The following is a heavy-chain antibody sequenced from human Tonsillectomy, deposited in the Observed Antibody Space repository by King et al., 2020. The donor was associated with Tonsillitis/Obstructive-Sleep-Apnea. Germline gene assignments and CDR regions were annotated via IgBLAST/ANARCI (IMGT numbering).Heavy chain of an antibody. V-gene: IGHV1-2*02. Sequence: QLVQSGAEVKKPGASVKVSCKASGYTFTGYYIHWVRQAPGQGLEWMGWINPNSGGTKFAQKFQGRVTMTRDTSNSTAYMDLSRLRSDDTAVYYCARVPPGIAVAGFDSWGQGTLVTVSS. CDR2: INPNSGGT. J-gene: IGHJ4*02. CDR3: ARVPPGIAVAGFDS. D-gene: IGHD6-19*01. CDR1: GYTFTGYY.